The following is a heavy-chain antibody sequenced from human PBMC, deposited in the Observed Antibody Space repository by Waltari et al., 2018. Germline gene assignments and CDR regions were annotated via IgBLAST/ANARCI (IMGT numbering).Heavy chain of an antibody. CDR3: ARDGNVAVAGSFDY. D-gene: IGHD6-19*01. Sequence: EVQLVESGGGLVKPGGSLRLSCAASGFTFSSYSMNWVRQAPGKGLEWVSSIISSSSYRYYADSVKGRFTISRDNAKNSLYLQMNSLRAEDTAVYYCARDGNVAVAGSFDYWGQGTLVTVSS. CDR1: GFTFSSYS. V-gene: IGHV3-21*01. CDR2: IISSSSYR. J-gene: IGHJ4*02.